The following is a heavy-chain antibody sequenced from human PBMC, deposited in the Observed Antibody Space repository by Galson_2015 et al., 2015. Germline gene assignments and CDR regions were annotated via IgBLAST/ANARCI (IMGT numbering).Heavy chain of an antibody. V-gene: IGHV5-51*01. D-gene: IGHD3-10*01. Sequence: QSGAEVKKPGESLKISCKGSGYSFTSYWIGWVRQMPGKGLEWMGIIYPGDSDTRYSPSFQGQVTISADKSITTAYLQWSSLKASDTAIYYWARQRSITMVRGVKYDAFDIWGQGTMVTVSS. J-gene: IGHJ3*02. CDR3: ARQRSITMVRGVKYDAFDI. CDR2: IYPGDSDT. CDR1: GYSFTSYW.